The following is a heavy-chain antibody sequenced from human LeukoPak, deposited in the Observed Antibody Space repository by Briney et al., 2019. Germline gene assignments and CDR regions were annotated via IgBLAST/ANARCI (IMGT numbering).Heavy chain of an antibody. CDR1: GGTFSSYA. Sequence: GASVKVSCKASGGTFSSYAIRWVRQAPGQGLEWMGWINPNSGGTNYAQKFQGRVTMTRDTSISTAYMELSRLRSDDTAVYYCARDFARDFDWLPSARSGDYWGQGTLVTVSS. CDR2: INPNSGGT. D-gene: IGHD3-9*01. V-gene: IGHV1-2*02. CDR3: ARDFARDFDWLPSARSGDY. J-gene: IGHJ4*02.